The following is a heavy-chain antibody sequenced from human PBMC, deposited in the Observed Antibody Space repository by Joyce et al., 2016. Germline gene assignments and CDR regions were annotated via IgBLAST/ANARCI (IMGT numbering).Heavy chain of an antibody. V-gene: IGHV3-20*04. Sequence: DVQLVESGGGVVRPGGSLRLPCAASGFTVEDYGWSWVRRAPGKGLEWVSGINWDGGSTAYADSVKGRITISRDNAKNALFLQMNGLRGEDTALYYCARDSGSGTFAAFDIWGQGTMVTVSS. J-gene: IGHJ3*02. CDR2: INWDGGST. CDR1: GFTVEDYG. CDR3: ARDSGSGTFAAFDI. D-gene: IGHD3-10*01.